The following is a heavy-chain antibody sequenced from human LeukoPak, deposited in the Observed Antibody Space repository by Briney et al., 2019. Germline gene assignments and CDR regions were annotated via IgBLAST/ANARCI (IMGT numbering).Heavy chain of an antibody. CDR3: ARDPSSSWYNNWFDP. CDR2: IYTSGST. Sequence: SETLSLTCTVSGGSISSYYWSWIRQPAGKGLEWIGRIYTSGSTNYNPSLNSRVTMSVDTSKNQFSLKLSSVTAADTAVYYCARDPSSSWYNNWFDPWGQGTLVTVSS. CDR1: GGSISSYY. D-gene: IGHD6-13*01. V-gene: IGHV4-4*07. J-gene: IGHJ5*02.